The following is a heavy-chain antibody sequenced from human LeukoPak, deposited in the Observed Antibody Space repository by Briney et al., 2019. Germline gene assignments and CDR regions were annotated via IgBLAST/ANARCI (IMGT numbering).Heavy chain of an antibody. CDR3: ARQVALAHIYNY. Sequence: PSETLSLTCAVYGGSFSDYYWSWIRQPPGKGLEWIGGINHSGSTSYSPSLKSRVTISVDTSKSQFSLKLSSVTVADTAVYYCARQVALAHIYNYWGQGTLVTVSS. CDR2: INHSGST. D-gene: IGHD6-19*01. V-gene: IGHV4-34*01. J-gene: IGHJ4*02. CDR1: GGSFSDYY.